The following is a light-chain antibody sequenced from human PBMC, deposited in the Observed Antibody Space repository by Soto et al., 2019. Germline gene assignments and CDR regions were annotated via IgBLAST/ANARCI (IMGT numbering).Light chain of an antibody. V-gene: IGKV3-15*01. Sequence: MMMTQSPATLSVSPGERVTLSGRTNHSVNSHVAWYQQKPGQAPRLLLYGASTRATGIPVRFSGSGFGTEFTLTISSLQSEDFAVYYCQQYKNWPLFGQGTRLEIK. J-gene: IGKJ5*01. CDR1: HSVNSH. CDR2: GAS. CDR3: QQYKNWPL.